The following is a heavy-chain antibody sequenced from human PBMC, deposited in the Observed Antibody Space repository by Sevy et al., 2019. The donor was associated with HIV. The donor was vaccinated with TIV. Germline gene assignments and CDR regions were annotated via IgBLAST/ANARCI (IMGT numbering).Heavy chain of an antibody. J-gene: IGHJ4*02. D-gene: IGHD5-12*01. CDR3: AGGGYDQFDY. V-gene: IGHV3-7*04. Sequence: GGYLRLSCAASGFTFSTYWMSWVRQAPGKGLEWVVNIKQDGSEKYYVDSVKGRFTISKDNAKNSLYLEMNSLRAEDTAVYYCAGGGYDQFDYWGQGIMVTVSS. CDR1: GFTFSTYW. CDR2: IKQDGSEK.